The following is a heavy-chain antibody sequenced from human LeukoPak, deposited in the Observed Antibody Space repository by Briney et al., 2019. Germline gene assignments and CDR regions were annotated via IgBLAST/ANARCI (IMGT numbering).Heavy chain of an antibody. CDR3: ARDGRGITAAGSPLVFDY. J-gene: IGHJ4*02. CDR2: ISGSGGST. D-gene: IGHD6-13*01. V-gene: IGHV3-23*01. Sequence: GGSLRLSCAASGFTFSSYAMSWVRQAPGKGLEWVSAISGSGGSTYYADSVKGRFTISRDNSKNTLYLQMNSLRAEDTAVYYCARDGRGITAAGSPLVFDYWGQGTLVAVPS. CDR1: GFTFSSYA.